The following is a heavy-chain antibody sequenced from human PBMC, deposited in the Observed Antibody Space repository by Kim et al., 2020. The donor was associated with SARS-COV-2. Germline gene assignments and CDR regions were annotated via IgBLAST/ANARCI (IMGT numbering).Heavy chain of an antibody. J-gene: IGHJ4*02. V-gene: IGHV3-33*06. Sequence: ADPVKGRFTISRDNSKNPLYLQMNSLRAEDTAVYYCAKDRDLYGDSAFDYWGQGTLVTVSS. D-gene: IGHD4-17*01. CDR3: AKDRDLYGDSAFDY.